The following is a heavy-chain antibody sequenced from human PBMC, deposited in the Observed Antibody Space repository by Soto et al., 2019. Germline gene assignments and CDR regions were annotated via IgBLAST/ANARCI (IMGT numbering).Heavy chain of an antibody. CDR2: INHSGST. CDR3: AGTKVVTPRTGNNWFDP. D-gene: IGHD2-21*02. Sequence: ETLSLTCAVYGGSFRGYYWSWIRQPLGKGLEWIGEINHSGSTNYNPSLKSRVTISVDTSKNQFSLKLSSVTAADTAVYYCAGTKVVTPRTGNNWFDPWGQGTLVTLSS. J-gene: IGHJ5*02. V-gene: IGHV4-34*01. CDR1: GGSFRGYY.